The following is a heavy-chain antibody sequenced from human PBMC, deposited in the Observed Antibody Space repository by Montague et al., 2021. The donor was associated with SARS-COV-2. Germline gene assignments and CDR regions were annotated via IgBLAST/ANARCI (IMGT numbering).Heavy chain of an antibody. D-gene: IGHD3-16*01. CDR2: IWTSGTT. J-gene: IGHJ4*02. Sequence: TLSLTCTVSDGSINTDTYFWIWIRQPAGKGLEWIGRIWTSGTTKYNPTLKSRVTMSMDTSKKQFSLNVTSVTAADTAVYYCARGAKYYGFYHPFEDWGQGALVTVSS. V-gene: IGHV4-61*02. CDR3: ARGAKYYGFYHPFED. CDR1: DGSINTDTYF.